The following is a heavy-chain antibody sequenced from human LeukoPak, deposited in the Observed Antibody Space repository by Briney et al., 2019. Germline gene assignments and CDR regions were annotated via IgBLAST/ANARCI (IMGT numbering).Heavy chain of an antibody. J-gene: IGHJ5*02. D-gene: IGHD1-26*01. Sequence: PSETLSLTCTVSGCSISSSRYYWRWIRQPPGKGLEWIGSIYYSGSTYYNPSLKSRVTISVDTSKNQFSLKLSSVTAADTAVDFCVRQGAPGVWASYFDPWGQGTLVTVSS. V-gene: IGHV4-39*01. CDR2: IYYSGST. CDR3: VRQGAPGVWASYFDP. CDR1: GCSISSSRYY.